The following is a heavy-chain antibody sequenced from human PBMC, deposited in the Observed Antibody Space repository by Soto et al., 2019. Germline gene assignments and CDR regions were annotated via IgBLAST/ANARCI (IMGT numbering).Heavy chain of an antibody. CDR2: IYPGDSDT. CDR1: GYSFTSYW. J-gene: IGHJ6*02. CDR3: AGVGVCGVITRSKDHYAMDV. D-gene: IGHD3-10*01. Sequence: GESLKISCKGSGYSFTSYWIGWVRQMPGKGLEWMGIIYPGDSDTRYSPSFQGQVTISADKSISTAYLQWSSLKASDTAMYYCAGVGVCGVITRSKDHYAMDVWGQGTTVTVSS. V-gene: IGHV5-51*01.